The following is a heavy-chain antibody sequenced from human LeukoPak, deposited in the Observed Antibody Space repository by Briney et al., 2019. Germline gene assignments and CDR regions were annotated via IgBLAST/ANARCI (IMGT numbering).Heavy chain of an antibody. V-gene: IGHV3-23*01. CDR3: VKGSISEDGLDF. J-gene: IGHJ4*02. Sequence: GGSLRLSCAASGFTFSRSAMTWVRQTPGKGLDWVSSISSSGNTYYADSVKGRFTISRDNSKNMLYLQMNSLRAEDTAVYYCVKGSISEDGLDFWGQGTLVTVSS. CDR1: GFTFSRSA. D-gene: IGHD6-13*01. CDR2: ISSSGNT.